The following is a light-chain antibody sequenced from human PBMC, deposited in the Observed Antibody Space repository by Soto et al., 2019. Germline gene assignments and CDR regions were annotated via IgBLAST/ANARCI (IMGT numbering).Light chain of an antibody. CDR2: DVS. Sequence: QSALTQPRSVSGSPGQSVTISCTGTSSDVGGYYVSWYQHHPGKAPKLMIYDVSKRPSGVPDRFSGSKSGNTASLTISGLQAEDEADYYCCSYAGSYTWVFGGGTKLTVL. V-gene: IGLV2-11*01. J-gene: IGLJ3*02. CDR3: CSYAGSYTWV. CDR1: SSDVGGYY.